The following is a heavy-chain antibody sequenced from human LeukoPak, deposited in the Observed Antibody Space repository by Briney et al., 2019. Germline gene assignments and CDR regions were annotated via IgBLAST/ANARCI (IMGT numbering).Heavy chain of an antibody. CDR1: GFTFTNYA. D-gene: IGHD6-13*01. J-gene: IGHJ4*02. CDR2: ISGGVGST. Sequence: GGSLRLSCAASGFTFTNYAMSWVRQAPGKGLEWGSSISGGVGSTYYADSVKGRFTISRDNSKNTLYLQMNSLRAEDTAVYYCAKTLPSSWYSFDYWGQGALVTVSS. CDR3: AKTLPSSWYSFDY. V-gene: IGHV3-23*01.